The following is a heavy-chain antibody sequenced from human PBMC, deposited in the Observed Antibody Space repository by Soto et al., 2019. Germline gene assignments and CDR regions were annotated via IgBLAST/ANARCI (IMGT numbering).Heavy chain of an antibody. CDR2: IWYDGSNK. CDR3: ASASGYSYGYDY. Sequence: GGSLRLSCAASGFTFSSYGMHWVRQAPGKGLEWVAVIWYDGSNKYYADSVKGRFTISRDNSKNTLYLQMNSLRAEDTAVYYCASASGYSYGYDYWGQGTLVTVSS. J-gene: IGHJ4*02. V-gene: IGHV3-33*01. D-gene: IGHD5-18*01. CDR1: GFTFSSYG.